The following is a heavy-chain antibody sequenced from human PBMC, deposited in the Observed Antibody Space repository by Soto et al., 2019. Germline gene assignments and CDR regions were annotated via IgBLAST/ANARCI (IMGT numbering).Heavy chain of an antibody. CDR2: IDPSDSYT. D-gene: IGHD6-6*01. J-gene: IGHJ6*02. CDR3: ARHLYSSSSNYYYYYGMDV. CDR1: GYSFTSYW. Sequence: HGESLKISCKGSGYSFTSYWISWVRQMPGKGLEWMGRIDPSDSYTNYSPSFQGHVTISADKSISTAYLQWSSLKASDTAMYYCARHLYSSSSNYYYYYGMDVWGQGTTVTVSS. V-gene: IGHV5-10-1*01.